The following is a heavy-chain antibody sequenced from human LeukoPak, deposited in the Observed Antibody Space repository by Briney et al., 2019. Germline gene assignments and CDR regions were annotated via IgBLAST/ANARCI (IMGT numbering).Heavy chain of an antibody. V-gene: IGHV3-23*01. CDR3: AKYFAGSGYAFDM. D-gene: IGHD5-18*01. J-gene: IGHJ3*02. CDR2: LISSGTTT. Sequence: GGSLRLSCAASGFPFSNYAMSWVRQAPGKGLEWVSSLISSGTTTYYADSVKGRFTISRDNAKNTVFLQMSSLRAEDTALYYCAKYFAGSGYAFDMWGQGTMVTVSS. CDR1: GFPFSNYA.